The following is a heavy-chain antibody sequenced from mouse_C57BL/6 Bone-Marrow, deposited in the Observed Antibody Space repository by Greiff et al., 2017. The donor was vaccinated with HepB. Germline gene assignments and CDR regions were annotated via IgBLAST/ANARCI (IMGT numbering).Heavy chain of an antibody. CDR1: GYTFTSYG. D-gene: IGHD1-1*01. V-gene: IGHV1-81*01. CDR3: ARPGSSYPYFDV. Sequence: QVQLQQSGAELARPGASVKLSCKASGYTFTSYGISWVKQRTGQGLEWIGEIYPRSGNTYYNEKFKGKATLTADKSSSTAYMELRSLTSEDSAVYFWARPGSSYPYFDVWGTGTTVTVSS. CDR2: IYPRSGNT. J-gene: IGHJ1*03.